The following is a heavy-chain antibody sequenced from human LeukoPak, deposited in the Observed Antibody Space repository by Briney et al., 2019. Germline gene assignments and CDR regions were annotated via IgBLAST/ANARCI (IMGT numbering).Heavy chain of an antibody. CDR3: ARQDPYGSGISPLDY. D-gene: IGHD3-10*01. CDR2: ISSSSSYI. J-gene: IGHJ4*02. Sequence: PGGSLRLSCAASGFTFSSYSMNWVRQAPGKGLEWVSSISSSSSYIYYADSVKGRFTISRDNAKNSLYLQMNSLRAEDTAVYYCARQDPYGSGISPLDYWGQGTLVTVSS. V-gene: IGHV3-21*04. CDR1: GFTFSSYS.